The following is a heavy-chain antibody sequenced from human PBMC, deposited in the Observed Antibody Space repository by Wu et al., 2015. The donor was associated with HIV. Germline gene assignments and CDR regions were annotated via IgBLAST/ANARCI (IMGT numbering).Heavy chain of an antibody. J-gene: IGHJ6*03. V-gene: IGHV1-2*02. CDR3: ARGRGSNYYMDV. D-gene: IGHD3-10*01. Sequence: QVQVVQSGPEVREPGSSVKVSCKTSGYTFSSYGISWVRQAPGQGLEWMGWINPNSGGTKYAQKLQGRVTMTRDTSISTAYMELSRLRSDDTAVYYCARGRGSNYYMDVWGKGTTVTVSS. CDR1: GYTFSSYG. CDR2: INPNSGGT.